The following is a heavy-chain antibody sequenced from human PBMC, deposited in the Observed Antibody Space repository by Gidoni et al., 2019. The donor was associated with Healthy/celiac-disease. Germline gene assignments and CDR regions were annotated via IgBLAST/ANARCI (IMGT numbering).Heavy chain of an antibody. V-gene: IGHV1-18*01. CDR2: ISAYNGNT. D-gene: IGHD2-2*02. CDR1: GYTFTSYG. J-gene: IGHJ6*02. CDR3: ARDNGDIVVVPAAIQYYYYYGMDV. Sequence: QVQLVQSGAEVKKPGASVKVSCKASGYTFTSYGISWGRQAPGQGLEWMGWISAYNGNTNYAQKLQGRVTMTTDTSTSAAYMELRSLRSDDTAVYYCARDNGDIVVVPAAIQYYYYYGMDVWGQGTTVTVSS.